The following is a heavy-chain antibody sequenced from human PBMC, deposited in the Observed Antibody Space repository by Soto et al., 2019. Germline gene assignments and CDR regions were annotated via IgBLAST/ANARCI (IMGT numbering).Heavy chain of an antibody. Sequence: ASVKVSCKASGYTFTSYGISWVRQAPGQGLEWMGWISAYNGNTNYAQKPQGRVTMTTDTSTSTAYMELRSLRSDDTAVYYCARGPLLPHYYDSSGYYNNWFDPWGQGTLVTVSS. J-gene: IGHJ5*02. CDR2: ISAYNGNT. CDR3: ARGPLLPHYYDSSGYYNNWFDP. V-gene: IGHV1-18*01. D-gene: IGHD3-22*01. CDR1: GYTFTSYG.